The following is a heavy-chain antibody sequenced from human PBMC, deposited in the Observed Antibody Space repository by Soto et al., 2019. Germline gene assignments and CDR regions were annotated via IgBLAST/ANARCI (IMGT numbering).Heavy chain of an antibody. Sequence: QVQLVQSGAEVKKPGASVKVSCKASGYTFTSYDINWLRQATGQGLEWMGWMNPNSGNTGYAQKFQGRVTMTRNTSISTAYMELSSLRSEDTAVYYCARGLTDYYYYYMDVWGKGTTVTVSS. CDR2: MNPNSGNT. CDR3: ARGLTDYYYYYMDV. J-gene: IGHJ6*03. CDR1: GYTFTSYD. V-gene: IGHV1-8*01.